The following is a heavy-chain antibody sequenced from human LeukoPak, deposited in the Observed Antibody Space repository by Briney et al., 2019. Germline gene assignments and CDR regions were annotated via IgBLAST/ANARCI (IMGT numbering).Heavy chain of an antibody. CDR1: GYTFTSYG. Sequence: ASVKVSCKASGYTFTSYGISWVRQAPGQGLEWMGWISAYNGNTNYAQKLQGRVTMTTDTSTSTAYMELRSLRSDDTAVYYCARDCSSTSCYINLDYWGQGTLVTVSS. CDR3: ARDCSSTSCYINLDY. J-gene: IGHJ4*02. CDR2: ISAYNGNT. V-gene: IGHV1-18*01. D-gene: IGHD2-2*02.